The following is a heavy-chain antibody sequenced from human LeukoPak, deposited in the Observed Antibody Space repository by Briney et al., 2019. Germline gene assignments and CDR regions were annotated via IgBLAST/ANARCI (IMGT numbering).Heavy chain of an antibody. V-gene: IGHV1-2*04. CDR1: GYTFTGYY. D-gene: IGHD3-22*01. CDR2: INPNSGGT. J-gene: IGHJ4*02. Sequence: ASVKVCCKASGYTFTGYYVHWVREAPGQGLEGMGWINPNSGGTNYAQKFQGWVTMTWDTSISTAYLELSRLRSDDTAVYYCAREVTFGSGYLGYWGQGTLVTVSS. CDR3: AREVTFGSGYLGY.